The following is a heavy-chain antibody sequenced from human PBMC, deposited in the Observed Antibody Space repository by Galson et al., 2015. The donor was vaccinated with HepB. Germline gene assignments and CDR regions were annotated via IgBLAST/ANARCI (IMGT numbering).Heavy chain of an antibody. Sequence: SLRLSCAASGFTFSSYSMNWVRQAPGKGLEWVSGISAGGTNTYYADSVKGRFTISRDNSKNTLYLQMNSLRAEDTAIYYCARDDGFYDSSRNYFDYWGQGTLITVSS. CDR2: ISAGGTNT. CDR3: ARDDGFYDSSRNYFDY. CDR1: GFTFSSYS. V-gene: IGHV3-23*01. D-gene: IGHD3-22*01. J-gene: IGHJ4*02.